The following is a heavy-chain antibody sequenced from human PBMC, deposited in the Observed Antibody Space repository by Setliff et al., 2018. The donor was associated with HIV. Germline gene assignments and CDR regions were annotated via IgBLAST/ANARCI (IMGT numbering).Heavy chain of an antibody. CDR2: VDPEDGET. J-gene: IGHJ5*02. CDR1: GYTFIDYN. CDR3: ATDACTIDACYSSGGP. V-gene: IGHV1-69-2*01. Sequence: ASVKVSCKASGYTFIDYNIHWVQQAPGKGLEWMGRVDPEDGETIYAEKFRGRVTITADTSTDTAYLKLSSLRSEDTAVYYCATDACTIDACYSSGGPWGQGTLVTVPQ. D-gene: IGHD2-15*01.